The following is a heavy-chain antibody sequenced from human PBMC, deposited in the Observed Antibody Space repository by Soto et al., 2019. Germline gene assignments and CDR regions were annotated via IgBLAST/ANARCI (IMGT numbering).Heavy chain of an antibody. V-gene: IGHV1-8*01. CDR3: ARGDCSGGSCYRREVDD. D-gene: IGHD2-15*01. CDR2: MNPNSGNT. CDR1: GYTFTSYD. Sequence: ASVKVSCKASGYTFTSYDINWVRQATGQGLEWMGWMNPNSGNTGYAQKFQGRVTMTRNTSISTAYMELSSLRSEDTAVYYCARGDCSGGSCYRREVDDWGQGTLVTVSS. J-gene: IGHJ4*02.